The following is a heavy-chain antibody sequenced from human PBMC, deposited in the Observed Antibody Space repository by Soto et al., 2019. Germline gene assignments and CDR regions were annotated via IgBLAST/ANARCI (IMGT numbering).Heavy chain of an antibody. CDR3: ARSRSSSWYTNWFDP. Sequence: SETLSLTCAVYGGSFSGYYWSWIRQPPGKGLEWIGEINHSGSTNYNPSLKSRVTISVDTSKNQFSLKLSSVPAADTAVYYCARSRSSSWYTNWFDPWGQGTLVTVSS. CDR1: GGSFSGYY. CDR2: INHSGST. V-gene: IGHV4-34*01. J-gene: IGHJ5*02. D-gene: IGHD6-13*01.